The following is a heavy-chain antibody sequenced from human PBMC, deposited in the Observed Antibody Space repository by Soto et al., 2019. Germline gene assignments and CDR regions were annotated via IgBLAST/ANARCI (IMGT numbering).Heavy chain of an antibody. CDR2: IIPISGTA. Sequence: QVQLVQSGAEVKKPGSSVKVSCKASGVTFSSYAISWVRQAPGQGLEWMGGIIPISGTANYAQKVQGRVTITADESTSTAYMELSSLRSEDTAVYYCARSQGSSTSLEIYYYYYYGMDVWGQGTTVTVSS. CDR3: ARSQGSSTSLEIYYYYYYGMDV. CDR1: GVTFSSYA. J-gene: IGHJ6*02. V-gene: IGHV1-69*01. D-gene: IGHD2-2*01.